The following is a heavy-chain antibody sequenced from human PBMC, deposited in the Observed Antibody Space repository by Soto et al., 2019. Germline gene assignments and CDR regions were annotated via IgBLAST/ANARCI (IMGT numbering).Heavy chain of an antibody. V-gene: IGHV1-69*13. CDR1: DGTFSKHS. D-gene: IGHD3-22*01. CDR2: IMPVFGRP. Sequence: SVNVSCKGSDGTFSKHSIIWVRQAPVQGLEWMGGIMPVFGRPNYAQKFQGRVTITADEYTRTAYMELSRLKSDDTAVYYCARQFDYDTSGYYYAYWGQGIQVSGSA. CDR3: ARQFDYDTSGYYYAY. J-gene: IGHJ4*02.